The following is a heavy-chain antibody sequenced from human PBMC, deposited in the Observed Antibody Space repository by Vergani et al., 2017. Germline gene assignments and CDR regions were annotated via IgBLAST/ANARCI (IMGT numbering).Heavy chain of an antibody. CDR3: ARGSRAAGYSGRDS. D-gene: IGHD6-13*01. CDR2: IYYSGST. V-gene: IGHV4-31*03. CDR1: GGSISSGGYY. J-gene: IGHJ4*02. Sequence: QVQLQESGPGLVKPSQTLSLTCTVSGGSISSGGYYLSWIRQHPGNGLEWIGYIYYSGSTYYNPSLKSRVTISVDTSKNEFSLKLSSVTAADTAVYYCARGSRAAGYSGRDSWGQGTRVTVSS.